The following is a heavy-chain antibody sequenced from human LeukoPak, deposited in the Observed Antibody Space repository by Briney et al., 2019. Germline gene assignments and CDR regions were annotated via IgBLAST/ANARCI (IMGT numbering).Heavy chain of an antibody. CDR3: ARATKGAQYYFDY. J-gene: IGHJ4*02. CDR2: IYYSGST. V-gene: IGHV4-59*12. CDR1: GGSISSYY. D-gene: IGHD3-16*01. Sequence: PSETLSLTCTVSGGSISSYYWSWIRQPPGKGLEWIGYIYYSGSTNYNPSLKSRVTISVDTSKNQFSLKLSSVTAADTAVYYCARATKGAQYYFDYWGQGTLVTVSS.